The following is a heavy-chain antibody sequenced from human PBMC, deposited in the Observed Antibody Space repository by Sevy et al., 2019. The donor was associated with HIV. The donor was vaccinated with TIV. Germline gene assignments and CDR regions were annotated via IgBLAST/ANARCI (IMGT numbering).Heavy chain of an antibody. CDR1: GGSFSGYY. J-gene: IGHJ6*03. CDR2: INHSGST. CDR3: ARGHYYGSGRRYYYYYYMDV. Sequence: SETLSLTCAVYGGSFSGYYWSWIRQPPGKGLEWIGEINHSGSTNYNPSLKSRVTISVDTSKNQFSLKPSSVTAADTAVYYCARGHYYGSGRRYYYYYYMDVWGKGTTVTVSS. V-gene: IGHV4-34*01. D-gene: IGHD3-10*01.